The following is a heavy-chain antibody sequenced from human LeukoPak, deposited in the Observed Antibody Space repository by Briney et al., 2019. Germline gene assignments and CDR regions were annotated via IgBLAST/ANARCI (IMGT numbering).Heavy chain of an antibody. J-gene: IGHJ6*03. D-gene: IGHD6-13*01. Sequence: GGSLRLSCAASGFTFSSYAMSWVRQAPGKGLEWVSAISGSGGSTYYADSVKGRFTISRDNSKNTLYLQMNSLRAEDTAVYYCAKTIGQLNYYYYHMDVWGKGTTVTVSS. CDR3: AKTIGQLNYYYYHMDV. CDR1: GFTFSSYA. V-gene: IGHV3-23*01. CDR2: ISGSGGST.